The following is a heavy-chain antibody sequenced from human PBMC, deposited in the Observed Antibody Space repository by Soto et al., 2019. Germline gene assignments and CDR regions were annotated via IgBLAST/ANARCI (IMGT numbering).Heavy chain of an antibody. CDR3: ARDIAARSGDPSRFDP. Sequence: QLQLQESGPGLVKPSETLSLTCTVSGGSISSSSYYWGWIRQPPGKGLEWIGSIYYSGSTYYNPSLKSRVTISVDTSKNQFSLKLSSVTAADTAVYYCARDIAARSGDPSRFDPWGQGTLVTVSS. CDR1: GGSISSSSYY. J-gene: IGHJ5*02. CDR2: IYYSGST. D-gene: IGHD6-6*01. V-gene: IGHV4-39*02.